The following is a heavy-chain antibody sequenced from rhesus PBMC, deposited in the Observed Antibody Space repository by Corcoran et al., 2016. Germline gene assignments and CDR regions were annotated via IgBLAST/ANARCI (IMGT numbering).Heavy chain of an antibody. J-gene: IGHJ4*01. CDR3: AKDLATVADTGDY. V-gene: IGHV3S42*01. D-gene: IGHD4-29*01. CDR1: GFTFSRYW. Sequence: EVQLVESGGGLAKPGGSLRLSCAASGFTFSRYWMNWVRQTPGKGLEWILAINSVGGSTYDADSVKGRFTSSRDNSKNTLSLQMNSLRAEDTAVYYCAKDLATVADTGDYWGQGVLVTVSS. CDR2: INSVGGST.